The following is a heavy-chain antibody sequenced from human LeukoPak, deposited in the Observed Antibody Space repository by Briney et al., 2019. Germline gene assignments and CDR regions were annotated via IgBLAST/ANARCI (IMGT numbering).Heavy chain of an antibody. CDR3: ARRGESTNYGDYRFDS. CDR1: GFTFSSYA. Sequence: GGSLRLSCTVSGFTFSSYAMSWVRQAPGKGLEWVSAISSTGGNTYHADSVKGRFTISRDNSKHTLYLQMNSLRVEDTAVYYCARRGESTNYGDYRFDSWGQGTLVIVS. J-gene: IGHJ4*02. CDR2: ISSTGGNT. V-gene: IGHV3-23*01. D-gene: IGHD4-17*01.